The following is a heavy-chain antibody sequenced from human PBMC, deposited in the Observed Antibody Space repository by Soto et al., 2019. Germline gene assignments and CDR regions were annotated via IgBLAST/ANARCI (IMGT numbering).Heavy chain of an antibody. CDR3: ARDGPGSYYGSGSYSNSLYYYYYGMDV. D-gene: IGHD3-10*01. J-gene: IGHJ6*02. CDR1: GFTFSSYA. Sequence: GGSLRLSCAASGFTFSSYAMHWVRQAPGKGLEWVAVISYDGSNKYYADSVKGRFTISRDNSKNTLYLQMNSLRAEDTAVYYCARDGPGSYYGSGSYSNSLYYYYYGMDVWGQGTTVTVSS. V-gene: IGHV3-30-3*01. CDR2: ISYDGSNK.